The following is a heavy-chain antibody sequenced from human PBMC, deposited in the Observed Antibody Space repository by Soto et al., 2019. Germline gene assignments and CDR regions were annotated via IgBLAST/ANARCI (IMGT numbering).Heavy chain of an antibody. CDR2: ISYDGSNK. V-gene: IGHV3-30-3*01. D-gene: IGHD3-16*01. Sequence: QVQLVASGGGVVQPGRSLSLSCAASGFTFSSYAMHWVRQAPGKGLEWVAVISYDGSNKYYADSVKGRFTISRDNSKNTLYRQMNSLRAEDTAVYYCARVGLIRIAYYDYGMDVWGQGTTVTVSS. J-gene: IGHJ6*02. CDR3: ARVGLIRIAYYDYGMDV. CDR1: GFTFSSYA.